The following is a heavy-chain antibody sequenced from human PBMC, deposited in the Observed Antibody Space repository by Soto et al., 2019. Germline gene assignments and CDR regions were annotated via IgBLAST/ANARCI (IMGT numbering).Heavy chain of an antibody. CDR1: GDTFNSYV. Sequence: QVQLVQSGPEVKKPGSSVKVSCKASGDTFNSYVITWVRQAPGQGLEWLGGIITAFGTTSYAQNFQDRLTITADEAATTDHMELSSLTSDDTAMYYCTRSYGYTFGGSLDNLGQGTLVTVSS. V-gene: IGHV1-69*01. J-gene: IGHJ4*02. D-gene: IGHD5-18*01. CDR3: TRSYGYTFGGSLDN. CDR2: IITAFGTT.